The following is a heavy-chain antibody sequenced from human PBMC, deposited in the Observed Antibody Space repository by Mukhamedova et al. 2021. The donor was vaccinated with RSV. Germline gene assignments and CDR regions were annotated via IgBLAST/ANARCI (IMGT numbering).Heavy chain of an antibody. D-gene: IGHD1-1*01. V-gene: IGHV1-8*03. J-gene: IGHJ4*02. CDR3: ARGNILDLFRGXXXY. Sequence: GLEWMGWMNPNSGNTGYAQNFQSRVSITRNTSINTAYMELSSLKSEDAAIYYCARGNILDLFRGXXXYWGLGTLVTLSS. CDR2: MNPNSGNT.